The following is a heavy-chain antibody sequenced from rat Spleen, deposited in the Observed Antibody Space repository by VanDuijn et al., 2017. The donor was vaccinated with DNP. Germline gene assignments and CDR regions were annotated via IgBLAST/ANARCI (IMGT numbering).Heavy chain of an antibody. V-gene: IGHV5S11*01. J-gene: IGHJ2*01. CDR2: ISISGSTT. D-gene: IGHD5-1*01. CDR1: GFTFSNYY. CDR3: ARQKNWGYFDY. Sequence: EVQLVESGGGLVQPGKSLKLSCEASGFTFSNYYMAWVRQAPKGGLEWVATISISGSTTSYPDSVKGRFTISRDDAKSTLYLQMDSLRSEETATYYCARQKNWGYFDYWGQGVMVTVSS.